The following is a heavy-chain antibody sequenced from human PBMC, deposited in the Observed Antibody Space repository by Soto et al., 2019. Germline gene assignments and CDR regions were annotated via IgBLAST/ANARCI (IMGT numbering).Heavy chain of an antibody. J-gene: IGHJ4*02. CDR2: IHYNGNT. CDR1: GDSISSYS. V-gene: IGHV4-59*01. Sequence: QVQLQVSGPGLVKTSETLSLTCTVSGDSISSYSWSWIRQPPGKGLEWIGNIHYNGNTKYSPSLKSRATMSVDTSKNHCSLKLISVTTAYTAVYFCAREGNLGRWIQPLDSWGQGTLVTVSS. CDR3: AREGNLGRWIQPLDS. D-gene: IGHD2-2*03.